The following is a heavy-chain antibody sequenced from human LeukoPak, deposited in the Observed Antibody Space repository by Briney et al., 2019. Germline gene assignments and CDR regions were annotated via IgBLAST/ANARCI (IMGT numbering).Heavy chain of an antibody. J-gene: IGHJ4*02. CDR3: AKTGSYLPYYFDY. D-gene: IGHD3-10*01. Sequence: GGSLRLSCAASGFTFSSYGMSWVRQAPGKGLEWVSAISGSGGSTYYADSVKGRFTISRDNSKNTLYLQMNSLRAEDTAVYYCAKTGSYLPYYFDYWGQGTLVTVSS. V-gene: IGHV3-23*01. CDR2: ISGSGGST. CDR1: GFTFSSYG.